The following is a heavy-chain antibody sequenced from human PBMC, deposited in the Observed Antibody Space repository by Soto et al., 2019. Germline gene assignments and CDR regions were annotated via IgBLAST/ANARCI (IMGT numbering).Heavy chain of an antibody. D-gene: IGHD3-16*01. J-gene: IGHJ3*01. CDR3: GRVKIFCAGGGCPWGGVVLDL. Sequence: PHRLSYTASEFNFSSYGMHRIRQTPGKGLEWVAVIWYDGSNKYYADSVKGRFTISRDNSKNTLYLQMNSLRAEDPAVYYYGRVKIFCAGGGCPWGGVVLDLGGQGKMV. V-gene: IGHV3-33*01. CDR2: IWYDGSNK. CDR1: EFNFSSYG.